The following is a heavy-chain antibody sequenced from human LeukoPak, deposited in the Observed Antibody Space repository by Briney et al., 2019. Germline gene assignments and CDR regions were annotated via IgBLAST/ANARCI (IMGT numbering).Heavy chain of an antibody. CDR2: IYYSGST. CDR1: GGSVSSGSYF. CDR3: ARSPSGYRFDY. J-gene: IGHJ4*02. D-gene: IGHD3-22*01. Sequence: SETLSLTCTVSGGSVSSGSYFWTWIRQPPGKGLEWTGYIYYSGSTNYNPSLKSRVTISVDTSKNQFSLKLSSVTAADTAVYYCARSPSGYRFDYWGQGTLVTVSS. V-gene: IGHV4-61*01.